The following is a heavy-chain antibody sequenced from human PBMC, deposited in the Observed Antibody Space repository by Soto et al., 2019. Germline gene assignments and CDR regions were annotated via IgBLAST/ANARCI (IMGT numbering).Heavy chain of an antibody. D-gene: IGHD5-18*01. Sequence: PSETLSLTCAVYGGSVSGYYWSWIRQPPGKGLEWIGEINHSGSTNYNPSLKSRVTISVDTSKNQFSLRLTSVTAADTGVYFCARRGFRSGYGGLYNWFDPWGQGTLVTVSS. CDR1: GGSVSGYY. V-gene: IGHV4-34*01. CDR3: ARRGFRSGYGGLYNWFDP. CDR2: INHSGST. J-gene: IGHJ5*02.